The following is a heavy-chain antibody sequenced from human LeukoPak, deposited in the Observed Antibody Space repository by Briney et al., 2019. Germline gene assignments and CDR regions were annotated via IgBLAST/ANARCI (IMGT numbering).Heavy chain of an antibody. D-gene: IGHD5-18*01. J-gene: IGHJ3*02. CDR3: ARDLYSYGPNDAFDI. CDR2: ISAYNGNT. Sequence: ASVKVSCKASGYTFTSYGISWVRQAPGQGLEWMGWISAYNGNTNYAQKLQGRDTMTTDTSTSTAYMELRSLRSDDTAVYYCARDLYSYGPNDAFDIWGQGTMVTVSS. CDR1: GYTFTSYG. V-gene: IGHV1-18*01.